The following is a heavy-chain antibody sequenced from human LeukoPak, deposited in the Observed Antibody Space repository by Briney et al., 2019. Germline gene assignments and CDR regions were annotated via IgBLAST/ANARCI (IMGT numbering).Heavy chain of an antibody. D-gene: IGHD3-3*01. Sequence: GGSLRLSCAASGFTFSRYDMHWVRQATGKGLEWVSAIGTVGDPYYPGSVKGRFTISRENAKNSLYLQMNSLRAGDTAVYYCARGFLGNAFDIWGQGTMVTVSS. V-gene: IGHV3-13*05. J-gene: IGHJ3*02. CDR2: IGTVGDP. CDR1: GFTFSRYD. CDR3: ARGFLGNAFDI.